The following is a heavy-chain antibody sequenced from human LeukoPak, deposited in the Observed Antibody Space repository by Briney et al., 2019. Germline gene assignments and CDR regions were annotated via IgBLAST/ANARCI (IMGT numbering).Heavy chain of an antibody. J-gene: IGHJ6*02. V-gene: IGHV3-30-3*01. CDR2: ISYHGSNK. Sequence: GGSLRLSCAASGFTFSSYAMHWVRQAPGKGLEWVAVISYHGSNKYYADSVKGRFTISRDNSKNTLYLQVNSLRAEDTAVYYCARDALHYYGSGRYGMDVWGQGTTVTVSS. CDR1: GFTFSSYA. D-gene: IGHD3-10*01. CDR3: ARDALHYYGSGRYGMDV.